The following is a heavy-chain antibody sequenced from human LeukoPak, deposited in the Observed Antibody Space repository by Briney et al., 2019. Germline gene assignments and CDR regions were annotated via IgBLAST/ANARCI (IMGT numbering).Heavy chain of an antibody. CDR1: GFTFSSYW. CDR2: IESDGSST. J-gene: IGHJ3*02. D-gene: IGHD6-13*01. CDR3: ARVAAASGAFDI. Sequence: PGGSLRLSCAASGFTFSSYWMHWVRQAPGKGLVWVSRIESDGSSTSYADSVKGRFTISRDNAKNTLYLQMNSLRAEDTAVYYCARVAAASGAFDIWGQGTMVTVSS. V-gene: IGHV3-74*01.